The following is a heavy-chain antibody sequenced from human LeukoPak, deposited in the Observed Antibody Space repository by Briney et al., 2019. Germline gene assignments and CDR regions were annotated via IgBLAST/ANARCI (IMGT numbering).Heavy chain of an antibody. Sequence: PGGSLRLSCTASGFTVSSNYMSWVRQAPGKGLVWFSVIYSGGSTYYADSVKGRFTISRDSSKNTLYLQMNSLRAEDTAVYYCSRAREYYDILTGYSSYYFDYWGQGTLVTVSS. V-gene: IGHV3-53*01. CDR1: GFTVSSNY. CDR2: IYSGGST. CDR3: SRAREYYDILTGYSSYYFDY. D-gene: IGHD3-9*01. J-gene: IGHJ4*02.